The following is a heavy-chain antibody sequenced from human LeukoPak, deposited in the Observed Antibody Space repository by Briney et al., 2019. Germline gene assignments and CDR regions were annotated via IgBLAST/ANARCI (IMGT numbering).Heavy chain of an antibody. CDR1: GGTFSSYA. Sequence: SVKVSCKASGGTFSSYAISWVRQAPGQGLEWMGGITPIFGTANYAQKFQGRVTITTDESTSTAYMELSSLRSEDTAVYYCARDIVVVPAASGWFDPWGQGTLVTVSS. CDR2: ITPIFGTA. D-gene: IGHD2-2*01. V-gene: IGHV1-69*05. J-gene: IGHJ5*02. CDR3: ARDIVVVPAASGWFDP.